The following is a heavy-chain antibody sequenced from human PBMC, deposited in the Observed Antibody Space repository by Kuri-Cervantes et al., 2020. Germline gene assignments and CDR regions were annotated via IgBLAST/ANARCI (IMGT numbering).Heavy chain of an antibody. CDR3: ARDPGGYDSFGPFSDYYGIDI. V-gene: IGHV3-13*01. D-gene: IGHD5-12*01. J-gene: IGHJ6*02. CDR2: IGTADET. CDR1: GFTFSSYD. Sequence: ETLSLTCAASGFTFSSYDMHWVRQATGKGLEWVSAIGTADETYYPCSVKGRFTISRENAKNSLYLQMNSLRAEDTAVYFCARDPGGYDSFGPFSDYYGIDIWGQGTTVTVSS.